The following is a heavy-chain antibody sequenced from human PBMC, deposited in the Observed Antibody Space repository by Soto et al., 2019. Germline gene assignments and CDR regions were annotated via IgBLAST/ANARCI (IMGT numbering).Heavy chain of an antibody. V-gene: IGHV1-3*01. CDR1: GYTFTSYA. D-gene: IGHD6-19*01. J-gene: IGHJ5*02. CDR3: ARNLVAGIQEVWFDP. CDR2: INAGNGNT. Sequence: GASVKVSCKASGYTFTSYAMHWVRQAPGQRLEWMGWINAGNGNTKYSQKFQGRVTITRDTSASTAYMELSSLRSEDTAVYYCARNLVAGIQEVWFDPWGQGTLVTVSS.